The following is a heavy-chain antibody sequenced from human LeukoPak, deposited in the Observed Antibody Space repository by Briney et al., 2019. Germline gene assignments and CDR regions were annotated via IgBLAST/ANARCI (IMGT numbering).Heavy chain of an antibody. CDR2: ISSSSSYI. CDR1: GFTLSSYS. D-gene: IGHD6-19*01. CDR3: ARAFGLGWYYFDY. V-gene: IGHV3-21*01. J-gene: IGHJ4*02. Sequence: PGGSLRLSCAASGFTLSSYSMNWVRQAPGKGLEWVSSISSSSSYIYYADSVKGRFTISRDNAKNSLYLQMNSLRAEDTAVYYCARAFGLGWYYFDYWGQGTPVTVSS.